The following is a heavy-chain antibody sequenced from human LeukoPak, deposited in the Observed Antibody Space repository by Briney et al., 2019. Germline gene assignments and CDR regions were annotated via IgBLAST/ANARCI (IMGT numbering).Heavy chain of an antibody. V-gene: IGHV3-74*03. CDR1: GFTFSTYW. CDR3: TRSPSLGGNYWGFDY. CDR2: LSPDGSSS. Sequence: GRSLRLSCAASGFTFSTYWMHWVRQAPRKGLVWVSRLSPDGSSSMYADSVKGRFTVSRDNSKNTLYLQMNSLRAEDTAVYYCTRSPSLGGNYWGFDYWGQGTLVTVSS. J-gene: IGHJ4*02. D-gene: IGHD1-26*01.